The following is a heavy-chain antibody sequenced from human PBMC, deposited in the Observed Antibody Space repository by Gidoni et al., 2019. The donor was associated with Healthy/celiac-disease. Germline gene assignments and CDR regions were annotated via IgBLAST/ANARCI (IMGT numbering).Heavy chain of an antibody. V-gene: IGHV3-15*01. D-gene: IGHD5-12*01. CDR2: IKSKTDGGTT. CDR1: GFTFSNAW. Sequence: EVQLVESGGGLVKPGGSLRLSCAASGFTFSNAWMSWVRQAPGKGLEWVCRIKSKTDGGTTDYAAPVKGRFTISRDDSKNTLYLQMNSLKTEDTAVYYCTTDGWRGEMATITSLYYFDYWGQGTLVTVSS. J-gene: IGHJ4*02. CDR3: TTDGWRGEMATITSLYYFDY.